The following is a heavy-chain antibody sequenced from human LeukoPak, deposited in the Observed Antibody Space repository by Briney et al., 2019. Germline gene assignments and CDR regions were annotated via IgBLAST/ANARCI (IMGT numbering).Heavy chain of an antibody. J-gene: IGHJ6*02. CDR3: ARDVGVVPAANPYYYYGMDV. CDR2: ISAYNGNT. CDR1: GYTFTSYG. V-gene: IGHV1-18*01. D-gene: IGHD2-2*01. Sequence: ASVKVSCKASGYTFTSYGISWVRQAPGQGLEWMGWISAYNGNTNYAQKLQGRATMTTDKSTSTAYMELSSLRSEDTAVYYCARDVGVVPAANPYYYYGMDVWGQGTTVTVSS.